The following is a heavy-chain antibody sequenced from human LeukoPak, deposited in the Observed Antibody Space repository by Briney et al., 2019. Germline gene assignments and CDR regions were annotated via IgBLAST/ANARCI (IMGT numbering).Heavy chain of an antibody. CDR1: GFTFSSYG. Sequence: PGRSLRLSCAASGFTFSSYGMHWVRQAPGKGLEWVAVISYDGSNKYYADSVKGRFTISRDNSKNTLYLQMNSLRAEDTAVYYCAIRSEWLVLHPYFDYWGQGTLVTVSS. CDR3: AIRSEWLVLHPYFDY. V-gene: IGHV3-30*03. D-gene: IGHD6-19*01. J-gene: IGHJ4*02. CDR2: ISYDGSNK.